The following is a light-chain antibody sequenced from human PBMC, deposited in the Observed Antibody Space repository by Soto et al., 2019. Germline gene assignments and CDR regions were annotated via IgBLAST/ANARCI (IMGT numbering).Light chain of an antibody. CDR1: QSVSRH. Sequence: EIVLTQSPSTLSLSPGERATLSCRASQSVSRHLAWYQQKPGQAPRLLIYDASNRATGIPARFSGSGSGTDFSLTISSLEPEDFAVYYCQQRNNWPPVTFGGGTKVEIK. CDR3: QQRNNWPPVT. CDR2: DAS. J-gene: IGKJ4*01. V-gene: IGKV3-11*01.